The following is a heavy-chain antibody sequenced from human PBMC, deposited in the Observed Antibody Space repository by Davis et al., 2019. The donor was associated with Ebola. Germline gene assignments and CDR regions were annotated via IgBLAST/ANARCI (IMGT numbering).Heavy chain of an antibody. V-gene: IGHV1-69*06. J-gene: IGHJ6*02. D-gene: IGHD1-7*01. CDR3: ARDQRNWNYVSGYYYGMDV. Sequence: SSVTVSRMASGYTFTSYAISWVRQAPGKGLEWMGGIISIFGTANYAQKLQGRVTITADKSTSTAYMGLSSLRSEDTAVYYCARDQRNWNYVSGYYYGMDVWGQGTTVTVSS. CDR2: IISIFGTA. CDR1: GYTFTSYA.